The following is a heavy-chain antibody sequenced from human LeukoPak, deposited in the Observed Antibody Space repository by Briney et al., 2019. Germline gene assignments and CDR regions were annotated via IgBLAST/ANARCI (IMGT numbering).Heavy chain of an antibody. J-gene: IGHJ4*02. CDR2: FYHGGST. D-gene: IGHD3-22*01. Sequence: SETLSLTCTVSGYSISTGYYWDWIRQPPGKGLEWIGTFYHGGSTYYNPSLKSRVTISVDTSKNQLSLKLSSVTAADTAVYYCARSPYYYDSSGYYLNRSFDYWGQGTLVTVSS. CDR3: ARSPYYYDSSGYYLNRSFDY. CDR1: GYSISTGYY. V-gene: IGHV4-38-2*02.